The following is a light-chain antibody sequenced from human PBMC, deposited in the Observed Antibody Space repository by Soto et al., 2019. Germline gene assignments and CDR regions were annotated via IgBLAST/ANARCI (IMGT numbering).Light chain of an antibody. CDR3: QQYDNWPIT. J-gene: IGKJ5*01. CDR1: QSVSRN. Sequence: ERVMTQSPATLSVSPGERATLSCRASQSVSRNLAWYQQKPGQAPRLFIYGASTRATAIPPRFSGSGSGTEFTLTISSLQSEDFAVYYCQQYDNWPITFGQGTRLEMK. CDR2: GAS. V-gene: IGKV3-15*01.